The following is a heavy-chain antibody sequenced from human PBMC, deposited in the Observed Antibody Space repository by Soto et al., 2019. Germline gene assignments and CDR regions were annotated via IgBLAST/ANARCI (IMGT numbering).Heavy chain of an antibody. D-gene: IGHD3-22*01. J-gene: IGHJ4*02. CDR3: ARDMEVDYYDSGFDY. CDR2: ISAYNGNT. CDR1: GYTFTRYG. Sequence: ASVKVSCKASGYTFTRYGISWVRQAPGQGLEWMGWISAYNGNTNYAQKLQGRVTMTTDTSTSTAYMELRSLRSDDTAVYYCARDMEVDYYDSGFDYWGQGTLVTVSS. V-gene: IGHV1-18*01.